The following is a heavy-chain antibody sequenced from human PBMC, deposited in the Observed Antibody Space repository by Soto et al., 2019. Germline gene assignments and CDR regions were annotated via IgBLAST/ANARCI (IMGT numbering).Heavy chain of an antibody. J-gene: IGHJ5*01. Sequence: QVQLVQSGAEVKTPGASVKVSCKASGYTFTKYDMNWVRQAPGQGLEWMGWMNPTSGNTGYAQKFQGRLTMTWDTAIGIAKMELSSLRNEDTAVYYCARSDGHTFNCLDSWGQGTLVTVSA. D-gene: IGHD2-2*02. CDR3: ARSDGHTFNCLDS. V-gene: IGHV1-8*01. CDR1: GYTFTKYD. CDR2: MNPTSGNT.